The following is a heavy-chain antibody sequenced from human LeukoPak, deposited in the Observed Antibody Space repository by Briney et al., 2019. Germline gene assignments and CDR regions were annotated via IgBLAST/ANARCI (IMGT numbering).Heavy chain of an antibody. J-gene: IGHJ4*02. V-gene: IGHV3-7*01. Sequence: GGSLRLSCAASGFTFSSYWMTWIRQAPGKGLEWVANIKQDGSEKYYVDSVKGRFTISRDNAKNSLYLQMSSLTAEDTAIYYCARDHAYRADYWGQGTLVTVSP. CDR3: ARDHAYRADY. D-gene: IGHD2-2*01. CDR1: GFTFSSYW. CDR2: IKQDGSEK.